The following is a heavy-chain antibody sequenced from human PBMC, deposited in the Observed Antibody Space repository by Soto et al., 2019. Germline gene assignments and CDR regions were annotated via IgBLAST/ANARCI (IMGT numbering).Heavy chain of an antibody. V-gene: IGHV1-69*08. J-gene: IGHJ6*02. D-gene: IGHD6-13*01. CDR3: ARDAGNSGWGYGMDV. CDR1: VGTFSSYT. Sequence: QVQLVQSGAEVKKPGSSVKVSCKASVGTFSSYTISWVRQAPGQGLEWMGRIIPILGIANYAQKFQGRVTIPADKSTSTAYMALSSLRSEDTAVYYCARDAGNSGWGYGMDVWGQGTTVTVSS. CDR2: IIPILGIA.